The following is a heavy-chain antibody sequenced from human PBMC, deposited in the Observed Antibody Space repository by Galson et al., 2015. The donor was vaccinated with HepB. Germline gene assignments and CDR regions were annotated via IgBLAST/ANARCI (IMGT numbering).Heavy chain of an antibody. V-gene: IGHV2-70*04. D-gene: IGHD3-22*01. CDR3: ARRSGYSYYFDY. Sequence: PALVKPTQTLTLTCTFSGFSLTTGGMRVSWIRQPPGKALEWLTHIDWDDDKFYNTSLKTRLTISKDTSKNQVVLTMTNMDPVDTATYYCARRSGYSYYFDYWGQGTLVTVSS. CDR1: GFSLTTGGMR. J-gene: IGHJ4*02. CDR2: IDWDDDK.